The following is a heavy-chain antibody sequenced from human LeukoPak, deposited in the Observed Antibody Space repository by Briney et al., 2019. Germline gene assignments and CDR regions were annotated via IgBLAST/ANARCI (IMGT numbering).Heavy chain of an antibody. CDR3: ARDMRGDGFDI. D-gene: IGHD2-2*01. Sequence: LPGGSLRLSCAASGFTFSSFWMTWVRQAPGKGLKWVANIRQDGSEKYYVDSVGGRFTISRDNAKKSLFLQMNSLRAEDTAVYYCARDMRGDGFDIWGQGTMVTVSS. J-gene: IGHJ3*02. CDR1: GFTFSSFW. CDR2: IRQDGSEK. V-gene: IGHV3-7*04.